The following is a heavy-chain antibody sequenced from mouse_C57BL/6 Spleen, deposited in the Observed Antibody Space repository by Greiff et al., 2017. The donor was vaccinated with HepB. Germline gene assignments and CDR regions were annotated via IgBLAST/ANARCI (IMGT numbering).Heavy chain of an antibody. CDR2: IDPSDSYT. CDR1: GYTFTSYW. CDR3: ARRGTTVVGAMDY. J-gene: IGHJ4*01. Sequence: VQLQQPGAELVMPGASVKLSCKASGYTFTSYWMHWVKQRPGQGLEWIGEIDPSDSYTNYNQKFKGKSTLTVDKSSSTAYMQLSSLTSEDSAVYYCARRGTTVVGAMDYWGQGTSVTVSS. D-gene: IGHD1-1*01. V-gene: IGHV1-69*01.